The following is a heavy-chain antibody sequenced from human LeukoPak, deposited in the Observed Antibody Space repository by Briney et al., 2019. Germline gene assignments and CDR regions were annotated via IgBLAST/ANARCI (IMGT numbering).Heavy chain of an antibody. CDR1: GGSISSGSYY. D-gene: IGHD5-24*01. V-gene: IGHV4-61*02. Sequence: SETLSLTCTVSGGSISSGSYYWSWIRQPAGKGLEWIGRIYTSGSTNYNPSLKSRVTISVDTSKNQFSLKLSSVTAADTAVYYCARVAEMGSLDYWGQGTLVTVSS. CDR3: ARVAEMGSLDY. J-gene: IGHJ4*02. CDR2: IYTSGST.